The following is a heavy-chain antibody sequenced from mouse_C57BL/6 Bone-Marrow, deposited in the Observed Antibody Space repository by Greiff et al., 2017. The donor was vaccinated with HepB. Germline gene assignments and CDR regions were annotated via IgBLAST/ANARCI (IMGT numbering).Heavy chain of an antibody. D-gene: IGHD1-1*01. V-gene: IGHV1-59*01. CDR2: IDPSDSYT. CDR1: GYTFTSYW. Sequence: QVQLQQPGAELVRPGTSVKLSCKASGYTFTSYWMHWVKQRPGQGLEWIGVIDPSDSYTNYNQKFKGKATLTVDTSSSTAYMQLSSLTSEDSAVYYCARRAYYYGSSWYFDVWGTGTTVTVSS. J-gene: IGHJ1*03. CDR3: ARRAYYYGSSWYFDV.